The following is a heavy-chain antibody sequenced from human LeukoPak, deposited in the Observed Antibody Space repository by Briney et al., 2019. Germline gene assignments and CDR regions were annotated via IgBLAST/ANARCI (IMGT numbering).Heavy chain of an antibody. Sequence: ASVKVSCKASGYTFTGYYMHWVRQAPGQGLEWMGRINPNSGGTNYAQKFQGRVTMTRDTSISTAYMELSRLRSDDTAVYYCARDRQMSYSDFWSGYYKFDYWGQGTLVTVSS. V-gene: IGHV1-2*06. CDR2: INPNSGGT. CDR1: GYTFTGYY. J-gene: IGHJ4*02. D-gene: IGHD3-3*01. CDR3: ARDRQMSYSDFWSGYYKFDY.